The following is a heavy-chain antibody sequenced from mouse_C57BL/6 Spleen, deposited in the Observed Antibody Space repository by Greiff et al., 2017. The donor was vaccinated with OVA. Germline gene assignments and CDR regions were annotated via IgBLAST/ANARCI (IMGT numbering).Heavy chain of an antibody. D-gene: IGHD2-10*01. J-gene: IGHJ1*03. CDR2: IYPSDSET. CDR1: GYTFTSYW. V-gene: IGHV1-61*01. Sequence: QVQLQQPGAELVRPGSSVKLSCKASGYTFTSYWKDWVKQRPGQGLEWIGNIYPSDSETHYNQKFKDKATLTVAKSSSTAYMQLSSLTSEDSAVYYCASLLWYPHWYFDVWGTGTTVTVSS. CDR3: ASLLWYPHWYFDV.